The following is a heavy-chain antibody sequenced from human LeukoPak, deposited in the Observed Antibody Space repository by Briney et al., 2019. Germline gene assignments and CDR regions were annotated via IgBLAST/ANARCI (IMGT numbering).Heavy chain of an antibody. V-gene: IGHV5-51*01. CDR3: ARFRQSPCTGTNCYHYFDY. CDR1: GYSFTDSW. Sequence: GESLKISCKASGYSFTDSWIGWVRQMPGKGLEWMAIIYPSDSDIKYSPSFQGQVSISADKSISTTFLQWNGLKASDTAMYFCARFRQSPCTGTNCYHYFDYWGQGTLVTVSS. D-gene: IGHD2-2*01. CDR2: IYPSDSDI. J-gene: IGHJ4*02.